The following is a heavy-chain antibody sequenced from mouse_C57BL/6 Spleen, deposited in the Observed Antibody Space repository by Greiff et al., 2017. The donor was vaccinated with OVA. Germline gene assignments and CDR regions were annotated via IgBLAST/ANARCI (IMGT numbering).Heavy chain of an antibody. V-gene: IGHV1-80*01. CDR2: IYPGDGDT. Sequence: QVQLQQSGAELVKPGASVKISCKASGYAFSSYWMNWVKQRPGKGLEWIGQIYPGDGDTNYNGKFKGKATLTADKSSSTAYMQLSSLTSEDSAVYFCARREDYYGSDYWGQGTTLTVSS. J-gene: IGHJ2*01. CDR1: GYAFSSYW. CDR3: ARREDYYGSDY. D-gene: IGHD1-1*01.